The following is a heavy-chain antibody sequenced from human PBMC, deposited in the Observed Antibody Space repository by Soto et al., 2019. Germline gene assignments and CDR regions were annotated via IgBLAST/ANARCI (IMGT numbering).Heavy chain of an antibody. V-gene: IGHV1-69*13. D-gene: IGHD3-22*01. CDR1: GGTFSSYA. CDR2: IIPIFGTA. J-gene: IGHJ6*02. Sequence: SVKVSCKASGGTFSSYAISWVRQAPGQGPEWMGGIIPIFGTANYAQKFQGRVTITADESTSTAYMELSSLRSEDTAVYYCAGGVVIYYYGMDVWGQGTTVTVSS. CDR3: AGGVVIYYYGMDV.